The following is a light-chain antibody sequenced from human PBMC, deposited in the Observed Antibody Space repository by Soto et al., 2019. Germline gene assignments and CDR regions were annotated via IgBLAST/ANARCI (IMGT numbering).Light chain of an antibody. CDR2: SAS. CDR3: QQTFRTPHT. J-gene: IGKJ2*01. Sequence: DIQMTQSPASLSASVGDRVSITCRASQTISSYLNWYQQKPGAAPKLLIYSASTLQSGVPSRFSGSGFGTDYTLTISSLQPADFAVYYCQQTFRTPHTVGQGTKPDIE. V-gene: IGKV1-39*01. CDR1: QTISSY.